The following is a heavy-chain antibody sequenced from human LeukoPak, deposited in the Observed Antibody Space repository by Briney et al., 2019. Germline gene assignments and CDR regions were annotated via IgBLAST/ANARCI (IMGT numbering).Heavy chain of an antibody. Sequence: SVKVSCKASGGTFSSYAISWVRQAPGQGLEWMGGIIPIFGTANYAQRFQGRVTITADESTSTAYMELSSLRSEDTAVYYCARDPLYSSGWSYFDYWGQGTLVTVSS. CDR2: IIPIFGTA. V-gene: IGHV1-69*13. J-gene: IGHJ4*02. CDR3: ARDPLYSSGWSYFDY. CDR1: GGTFSSYA. D-gene: IGHD6-19*01.